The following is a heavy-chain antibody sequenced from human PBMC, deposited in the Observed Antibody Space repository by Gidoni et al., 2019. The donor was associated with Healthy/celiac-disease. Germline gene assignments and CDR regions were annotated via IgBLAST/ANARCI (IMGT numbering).Heavy chain of an antibody. CDR3: ARGNRVVVPAAMRRQVYNWFDP. CDR2: MNPNSGNT. D-gene: IGHD2-2*01. Sequence: QVQLVQSGAEVKKPGASVKVSCKASGYTFTSYDINWVRQATGQGLEWMGWMNPNSGNTGYAQKFQGRVTMTRNTSISTAYMELSSLRSEDTAVYYCARGNRVVVPAAMRRQVYNWFDPWGQGTLVTVSS. CDR1: GYTFTSYD. V-gene: IGHV1-8*01. J-gene: IGHJ5*02.